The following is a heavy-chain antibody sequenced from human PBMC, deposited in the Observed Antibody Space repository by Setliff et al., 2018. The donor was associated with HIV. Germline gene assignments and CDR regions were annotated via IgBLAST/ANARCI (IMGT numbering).Heavy chain of an antibody. V-gene: IGHV1-46*01. J-gene: IGHJ1*01. D-gene: IGHD2-15*01. CDR2: INPSSGST. Sequence: GASVKVSCKASGYTFTSYYMHWVRQAPGQGLEWMGIINPSSGSTTYAQKFQGRVTMTRDKSTSTVYMELSSLRSEDTAVYYCARDPAPSSSASYFQHWGQGTPVTVSS. CDR3: ARDPAPSSSASYFQH. CDR1: GYTFTSYY.